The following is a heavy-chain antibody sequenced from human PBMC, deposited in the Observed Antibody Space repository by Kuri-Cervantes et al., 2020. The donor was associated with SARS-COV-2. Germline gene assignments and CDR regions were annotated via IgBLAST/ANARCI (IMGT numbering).Heavy chain of an antibody. V-gene: IGHV3-30*18. J-gene: IGHJ6*02. CDR3: AKDLWEWERFYFYGMDV. CDR2: TSFDENNK. CDR1: GFTFSSYS. D-gene: IGHD1-26*01. Sequence: GESLKISCAASGFTFSSYSMNWVRQAPGKGLEWVAVTSFDENNKRHADSVKGRFSISRDNSKNTLYLQMNSLKVEDTAVYYCAKDLWEWERFYFYGMDVWGQGTTVTVSS.